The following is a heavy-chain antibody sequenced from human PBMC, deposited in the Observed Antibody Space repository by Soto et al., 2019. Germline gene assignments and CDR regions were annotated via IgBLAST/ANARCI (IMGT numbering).Heavy chain of an antibody. D-gene: IGHD3-9*01. CDR2: INTYNGNT. Sequence: QIQLVQAGAEVKKPGASVKLSCRASGYTFTNSGISWVRQAPGQGLEWMGWINTYNGNTHYAQKLQGRVTMTTDTSTNTAYMELRSLRSDDTAMYFCVRDPMTGYLQFDYWGQGTLVTVSS. CDR3: VRDPMTGYLQFDY. J-gene: IGHJ4*02. CDR1: GYTFTNSG. V-gene: IGHV1-18*01.